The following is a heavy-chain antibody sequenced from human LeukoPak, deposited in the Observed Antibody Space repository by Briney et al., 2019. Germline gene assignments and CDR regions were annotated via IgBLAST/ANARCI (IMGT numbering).Heavy chain of an antibody. CDR3: ASEKGYCSGGSCHYFDY. D-gene: IGHD2-15*01. J-gene: IGHJ4*02. Sequence: GGSLRLSCVASGFTFKSYAMSWVRQAPGKGLEWVSAISVSGVGSYYADSVKGRFTISRDNSKNTLYLQMSSLRVEDTAIYYCASEKGYCSGGSCHYFDYWGQGTLVTVSS. CDR2: ISVSGVGS. V-gene: IGHV3-23*01. CDR1: GFTFKSYA.